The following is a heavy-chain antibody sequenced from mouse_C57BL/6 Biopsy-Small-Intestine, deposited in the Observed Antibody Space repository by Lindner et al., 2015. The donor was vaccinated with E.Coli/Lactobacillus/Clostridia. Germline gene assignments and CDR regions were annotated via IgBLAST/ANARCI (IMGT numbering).Heavy chain of an antibody. J-gene: IGHJ1*01. Sequence: SVKVSCKASGYSFITYGITWVRQAPGQGLEWMGWISAHNGNTKYAQNLQGRLTMTADTSTNTVYMELRSLRSDDTAVYYCVGNTVTTNFFYYGLDVWGQGTTVTVSS. CDR3: VGNTVTTNFFYYGLDV. CDR2: ISAHNGNT. D-gene: IGHD1-1*01. CDR1: GYSFITYG. V-gene: IGHV1-66*01.